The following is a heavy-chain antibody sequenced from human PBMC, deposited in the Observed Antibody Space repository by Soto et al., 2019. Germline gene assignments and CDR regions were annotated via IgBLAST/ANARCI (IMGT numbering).Heavy chain of an antibody. D-gene: IGHD7-27*01. V-gene: IGHV4-31*03. CDR2: IYYSGST. J-gene: IGHJ4*02. CDR3: ASQRSNWAFDY. Sequence: QVQLQESGPGLVKPSQTLSLTCTVSGGSISSGGYYWSWIRQHPGKGLEWIGYIYYSGSTYYNPSLESRATISVDTPNNQFSLKLSSVTAAETAVYYCASQRSNWAFDYWGQGTLVTVSS. CDR1: GGSISSGGYY.